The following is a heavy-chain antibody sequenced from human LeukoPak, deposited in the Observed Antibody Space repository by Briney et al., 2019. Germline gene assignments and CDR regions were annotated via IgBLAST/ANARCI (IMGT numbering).Heavy chain of an antibody. CDR2: INHNGNVN. D-gene: IGHD3-16*01. CDR1: GFTFSSYW. CDR3: TRGGGLDV. J-gene: IGHJ6*02. Sequence: GGSLRLSCAASGFTFSSYWMNWARQAPGKGLEWVASINHNGNVNYYVDSVKGRFTISRDNAKNSLYLQMSNLRAEDTAVYFCTRGGGLDVWGQGATVTVSS. V-gene: IGHV3-7*03.